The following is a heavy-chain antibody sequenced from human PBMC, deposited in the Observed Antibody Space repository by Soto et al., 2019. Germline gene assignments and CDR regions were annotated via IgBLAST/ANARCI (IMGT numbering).Heavy chain of an antibody. V-gene: IGHV3-21*01. J-gene: IGHJ5*02. CDR3: AADKPYYDFWSGYLYNWFDP. D-gene: IGHD3-3*01. CDR1: GFTFSSYS. CDR2: ISSSSSYI. Sequence: GGSLRLSCAASGFTFSSYSMNWVRQAPGKGLEWVSSISSSSSYIYYADSVKGRFTISRDNAKNSLYLQMNSLRAEDTAVYYCAADKPYYDFWSGYLYNWFDPWGQGTLVTVSS.